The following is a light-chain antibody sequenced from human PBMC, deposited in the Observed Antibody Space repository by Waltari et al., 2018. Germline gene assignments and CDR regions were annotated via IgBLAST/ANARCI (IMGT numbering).Light chain of an antibody. CDR1: SDFNVGDFI. J-gene: IGLJ3*02. CDR3: MFWPSNVWV. V-gene: IGLV5-37*01. Sequence: QPVLTQPPSSSASPGESARLTCTLPSDFNVGDFIIYWYQQRPGRPPRFLLYYNSDSEKAQGSGVPSRFSGSKDASANAGILLISGLQSEDEADYYCMFWPSNVWVFGGGTKLTVL. CDR2: YNSDSEK.